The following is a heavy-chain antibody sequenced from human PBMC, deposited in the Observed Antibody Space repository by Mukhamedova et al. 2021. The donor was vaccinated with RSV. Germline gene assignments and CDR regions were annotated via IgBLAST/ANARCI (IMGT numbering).Heavy chain of an antibody. V-gene: IGHV1-69*01. CDR2: IPIFGTA. D-gene: IGHD3-22*01. CDR3: AWGGIYDSSGEDAFDI. Sequence: IPIFGTANYAQKFQGRVTITADESTSTAYMELSSLRSEDTAVYYCAWGGIYDSSGEDAFDIWGQGTMVTVSS. J-gene: IGHJ3*02.